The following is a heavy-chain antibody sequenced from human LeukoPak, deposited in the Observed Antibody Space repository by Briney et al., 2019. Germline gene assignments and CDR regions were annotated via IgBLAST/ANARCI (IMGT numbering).Heavy chain of an antibody. J-gene: IGHJ4*02. V-gene: IGHV4-59*01. D-gene: IGHD6-25*01. Sequence: SETLSLTCTVSGGSISSYYWSWIRQPPGKGLEWIGYIYYSGSTNYNPSLKSRVTISVDTSKNQFSLKLSSVTTADTAVYYCARTLFSGWTQYYFDYWGQGTLVTVSS. CDR3: ARTLFSGWTQYYFDY. CDR2: IYYSGST. CDR1: GGSISSYY.